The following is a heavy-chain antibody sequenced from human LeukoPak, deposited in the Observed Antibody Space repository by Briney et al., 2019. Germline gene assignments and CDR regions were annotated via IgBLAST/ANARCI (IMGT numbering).Heavy chain of an antibody. CDR2: ITYDGSNK. CDR3: ARVGGDYVWGPTYRALGPFWYYGMDV. V-gene: IGHV3-30-3*01. CDR1: GFTFSSYS. Sequence: PGRSLRLSCAASGFTFSSYSMHWVRQAPGKGLQWVAVITYDGSNKYYADSVKGRFTISRDNSKNTLYLQMNSLRAEDTAVYYCARVGGDYVWGPTYRALGPFWYYGMDVWGQGTTVTVSS. D-gene: IGHD3-16*01. J-gene: IGHJ6*02.